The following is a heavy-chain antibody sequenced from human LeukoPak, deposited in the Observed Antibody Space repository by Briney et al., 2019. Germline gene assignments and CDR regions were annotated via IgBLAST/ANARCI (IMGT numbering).Heavy chain of an antibody. Sequence: SETLSLTCTVSGASISNSNYYWGWIRQPPGKGLEWLGSIYYTGSSYFSPSLKSRVTLSVDTSNNQFSLSLTSVTAADTAMYYCAKRGYTYSAYYFDDWGQGTLVTVSS. V-gene: IGHV4-39*01. D-gene: IGHD5-18*01. CDR1: GASISNSNYY. CDR2: IYYTGSS. CDR3: AKRGYTYSAYYFDD. J-gene: IGHJ4*02.